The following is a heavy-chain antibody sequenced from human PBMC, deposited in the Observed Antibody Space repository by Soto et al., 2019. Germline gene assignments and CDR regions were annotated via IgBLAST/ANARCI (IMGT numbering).Heavy chain of an antibody. CDR1: GGSISNGNYY. CDR2: IYYTGST. J-gene: IGHJ5*02. V-gene: IGHV4-31*03. Sequence: QVQLQESGPGLVKPSQTLSLTCTVSGGSISNGNYYWTWIRQLPGKGLEWIGNIYYTGSTSYNPSLKSRVTISIDTSKNQFSLKLRSVVAADTAMYYCAKNETRRPGFDPWGQGILVTVSS. CDR3: AKNETRRPGFDP.